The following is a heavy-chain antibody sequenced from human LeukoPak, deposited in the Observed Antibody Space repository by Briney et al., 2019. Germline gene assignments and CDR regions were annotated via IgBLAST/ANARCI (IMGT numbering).Heavy chain of an antibody. J-gene: IGHJ4*02. CDR2: INHSGST. D-gene: IGHD3-10*01. CDR1: GFAFSSSA. CDR3: ARTMVRGVIKPFDY. Sequence: GTLRLSCAASGFAFSSSAMSWVRQAPGKGLEWIGEINHSGSTNYNPSLKSRVTISVDTSKNQFSLKLSSVTAADTAVYYCARTMVRGVIKPFDYWGQGTLVTVSS. V-gene: IGHV4-34*01.